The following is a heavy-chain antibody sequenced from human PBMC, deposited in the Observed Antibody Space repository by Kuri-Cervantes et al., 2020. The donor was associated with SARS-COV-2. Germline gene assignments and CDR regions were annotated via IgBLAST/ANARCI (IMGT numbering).Heavy chain of an antibody. J-gene: IGHJ4*02. CDR3: ARALDD. V-gene: IGHV4-34*01. CDR2: INHSGST. Sequence: GSLRLSCAVYGGSFSGYYWSWIRQPPGKGLEWIGEINHSGSTNYNPSLKSRVTISVDTSKNQFSLKLRSVTAADTAVYYCARALDDWGQGTMVTVSS. CDR1: GGSFSGYY.